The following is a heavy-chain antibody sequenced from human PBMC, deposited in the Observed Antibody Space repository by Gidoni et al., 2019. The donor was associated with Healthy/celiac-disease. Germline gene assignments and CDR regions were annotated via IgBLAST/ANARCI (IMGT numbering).Heavy chain of an antibody. J-gene: IGHJ4*02. Sequence: QVLPLQSGPGQVKPCEVLALTLALSGRSVSRNSAAWNWIRQSPSRGLQLLGRTYYRSKWYNDYAVSVKSRITINPDTSKNQFCLQLNSVTPEDTDVYYCAGAKAGTGSFEYWGQGTLVTGSS. CDR1: GRSVSRNSAA. CDR2: TYYRSKWYN. CDR3: AGAKAGTGSFEY. D-gene: IGHD3-10*01. V-gene: IGHV6-1*01.